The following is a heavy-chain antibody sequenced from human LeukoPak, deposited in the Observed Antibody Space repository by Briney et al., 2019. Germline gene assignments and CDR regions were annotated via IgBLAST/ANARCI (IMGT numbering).Heavy chain of an antibody. CDR1: GASISGSGYY. J-gene: IGHJ3*02. V-gene: IGHV4-39*07. CDR3: ARDAGFDI. Sequence: SETLSLTCAVSGASISGSGYYLGWIRQPPGKGLEWIGSIYYSGSTYYNPSLKSRVTISVDTSKNQFSLRLRFVTAADTAVYYCARDAGFDIWGHGTMATVSS. CDR2: IYYSGST.